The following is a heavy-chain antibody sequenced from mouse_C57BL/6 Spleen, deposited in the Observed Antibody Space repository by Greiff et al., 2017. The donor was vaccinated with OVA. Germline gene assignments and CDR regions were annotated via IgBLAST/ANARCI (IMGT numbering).Heavy chain of an antibody. CDR1: GFTFSSYT. CDR2: ISGGGGNT. V-gene: IGHV5-9*01. Sequence: DVKLVESGGGLVKPGGSLKLSCAASGFTFSSYTMSWVRQTPEKRLEWVATISGGGGNTYYPDSVKGRFTISRDNAKNTLYLQMSSLRSEDTALYYCARSDYYNYFDYWGQGTTLTVSS. J-gene: IGHJ2*01. CDR3: ARSDYYNYFDY. D-gene: IGHD1-1*01.